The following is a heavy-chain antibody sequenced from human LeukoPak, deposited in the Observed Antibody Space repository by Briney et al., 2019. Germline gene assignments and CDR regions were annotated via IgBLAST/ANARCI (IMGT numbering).Heavy chain of an antibody. CDR2: ISSNGGST. J-gene: IGHJ4*02. CDR3: VKISRIWGIAAADY. V-gene: IGHV3-64D*09. Sequence: GGSLRLSCSASGFTFSSYAMHWVRQAPGKGLEYVSAISSNGGSTYYADSVKGRFTISRDNSNNTLYLQMSSLRAEDTAVYYCVKISRIWGIAAADYWGQGTLVTVSS. D-gene: IGHD6-13*01. CDR1: GFTFSSYA.